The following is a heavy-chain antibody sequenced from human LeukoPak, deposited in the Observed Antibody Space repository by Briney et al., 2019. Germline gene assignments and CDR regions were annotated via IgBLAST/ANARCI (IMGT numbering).Heavy chain of an antibody. V-gene: IGHV3-49*04. CDR1: GISFGDYA. Sequence: GGSLRLSCTTSGISFGDYAMTWVRQAPGKGLEWVGFIRSKAYGATIEYAASVKGRFTVSRDDSKSIAYLQMNSLKTEDTAVYYCTRGRSYFEYWGQGTLVTVSS. CDR3: TRGRSYFEY. CDR2: IRSKAYGATI. J-gene: IGHJ4*02.